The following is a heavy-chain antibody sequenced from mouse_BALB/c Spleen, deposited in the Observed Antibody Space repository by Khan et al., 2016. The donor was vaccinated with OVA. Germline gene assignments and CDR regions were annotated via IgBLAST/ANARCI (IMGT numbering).Heavy chain of an antibody. J-gene: IGHJ2*01. CDR3: ARRGGGYYFDY. V-gene: IGHV1-9*01. CDR1: GYTFSSYW. D-gene: IGHD1-1*02. CDR2: ILPGSGST. Sequence: LQQSGAELMKPGASVKISCKATGYTFSSYWIEWVKQRPGHGLEWIGEILPGSGSTNYNEKFKGKATFTADTSSNTAYMQLSSLTSEDSAVYYCARRGGGYYFDYWGQGTTLTVSS.